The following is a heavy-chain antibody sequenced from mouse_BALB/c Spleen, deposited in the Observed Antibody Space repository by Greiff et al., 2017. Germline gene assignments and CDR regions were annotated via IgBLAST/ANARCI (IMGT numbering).Heavy chain of an antibody. J-gene: IGHJ1*01. CDR2: ISYSGST. Sequence: EVKLLESGPSLVKPSQTLSLTCSVTGDSITSGYWNWIRKFPGNKLEYMGYISYSGSTYYNPSLKSRISITRDTSKNQYYLQLNSVTTEDTATYYCARGYYGNYASYWYFDVWGAGTTVTVSS. CDR3: ARGYYGNYASYWYFDV. D-gene: IGHD2-1*01. CDR1: GDSITSGY. V-gene: IGHV3-8*02.